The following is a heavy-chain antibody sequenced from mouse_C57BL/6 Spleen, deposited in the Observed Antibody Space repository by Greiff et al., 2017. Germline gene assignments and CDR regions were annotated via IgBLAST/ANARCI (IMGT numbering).Heavy chain of an antibody. D-gene: IGHD2-1*01. CDR3: ARDGGNYDYYAMDY. CDR1: GYTFTDYY. J-gene: IGHJ4*01. CDR2: INPYNGGT. V-gene: IGHV1-19*01. Sequence: EVKLQESGPVLVKPGASVKMSCKASGYTFTDYYMNWVKQSHGKSLEWIGVINPYNGGTSYNQKFKGKATLTVDKSSSTAYMELNSLTSEDSAVYYCARDGGNYDYYAMDYWGQGTSVTVSS.